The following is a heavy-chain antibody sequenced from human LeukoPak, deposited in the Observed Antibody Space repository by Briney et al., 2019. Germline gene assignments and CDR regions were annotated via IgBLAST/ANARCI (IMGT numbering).Heavy chain of an antibody. J-gene: IGHJ4*02. CDR3: ARDFSLWGGSTGYFDY. CDR1: GFTFSSYW. D-gene: IGHD1-26*01. V-gene: IGHV3-7*01. Sequence: GGSLRLSCAASGFTFSSYWMSWVRQAPGKGLEWVANIKQDGSEKYYVDSVKGRFTISRDNAKNSLYLQMNSLRAEDTAVYYCARDFSLWGGSTGYFDYWGQGTLVTVSS. CDR2: IKQDGSEK.